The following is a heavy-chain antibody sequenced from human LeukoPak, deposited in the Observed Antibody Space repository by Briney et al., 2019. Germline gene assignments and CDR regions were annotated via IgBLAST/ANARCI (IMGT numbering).Heavy chain of an antibody. CDR3: AKDYVPNY. Sequence: PGGSLRLSCAASGFSFRTYWMSWVRQAPGKGLERVANINQDGSEKNYVDSVKGRFTISRDNVKNSLYLQMNSLRADDTAVYYCAKDYVPNYWGQGILVTVSS. CDR2: INQDGSEK. V-gene: IGHV3-7*01. J-gene: IGHJ4*02. CDR1: GFSFRTYW. D-gene: IGHD3-16*01.